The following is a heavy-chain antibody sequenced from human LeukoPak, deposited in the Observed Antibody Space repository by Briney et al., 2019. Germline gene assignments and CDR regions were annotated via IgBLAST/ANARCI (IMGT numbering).Heavy chain of an antibody. CDR3: AKDRGGSGSYDFDY. V-gene: IGHV3-30*02. J-gene: IGHJ4*02. Sequence: GGSLRLSCAASGFTFDDYAMHWVRQAPGKGLEWVAFIRYDGSNKFYADSVKGRFTTSRDNSKNTLYLQMNSLRAEDTAVYYCAKDRGGSGSYDFDYWGQGTLVSVSS. D-gene: IGHD3-10*01. CDR2: IRYDGSNK. CDR1: GFTFDDYA.